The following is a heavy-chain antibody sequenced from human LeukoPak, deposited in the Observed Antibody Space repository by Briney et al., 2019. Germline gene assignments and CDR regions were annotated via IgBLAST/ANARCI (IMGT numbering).Heavy chain of an antibody. Sequence: GASVKVCCKASGYTFTSYDINWVRQATAQGLEWMGWMNPNSGNTGYAQKYQGRVTMTRNTSISTAYMELSSLRSEDTAVYYCARVGGRATVFHYYYYYMDVWGKGTTVTVSS. CDR3: ARVGGRATVFHYYYYYMDV. CDR2: MNPNSGNT. CDR1: GYTFTSYD. D-gene: IGHD4-11*01. J-gene: IGHJ6*03. V-gene: IGHV1-8*01.